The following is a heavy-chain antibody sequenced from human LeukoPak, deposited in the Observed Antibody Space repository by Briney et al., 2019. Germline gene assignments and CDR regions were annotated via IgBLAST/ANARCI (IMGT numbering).Heavy chain of an antibody. CDR2: INPSGGGT. V-gene: IGHV1-46*01. Sequence: GASVKVSCKASGYTFTNYYMHWVRQAPGQGLEWMGIINPSGGGTSYAQKFQGRVSMTRDTSTSTVYMELSSLRSEDTAVYYCARDHESYYGSGSYYPGGYDYWGQGTLVTVSS. CDR3: ARDHESYYGSGSYYPGGYDY. D-gene: IGHD3-10*01. CDR1: GYTFTNYY. J-gene: IGHJ4*02.